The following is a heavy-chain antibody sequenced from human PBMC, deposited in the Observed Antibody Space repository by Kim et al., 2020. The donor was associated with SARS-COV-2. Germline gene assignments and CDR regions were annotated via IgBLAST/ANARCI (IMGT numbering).Heavy chain of an antibody. V-gene: IGHV4-28*01. Sequence: TPSLQSRVTMSVDTSTNQFSRQLSSVTAADTAVYYWARKGSGWLHDAFDIWGQGTMVTVSS. CDR3: ARKGSGWLHDAFDI. J-gene: IGHJ3*02. D-gene: IGHD6-19*01.